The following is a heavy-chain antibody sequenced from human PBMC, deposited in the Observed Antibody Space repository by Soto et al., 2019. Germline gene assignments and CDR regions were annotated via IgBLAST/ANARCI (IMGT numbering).Heavy chain of an antibody. D-gene: IGHD5-18*01. J-gene: IGHJ4*02. CDR2: IDSAGST. CDR1: GFTVSRNY. V-gene: IGHV3-53*02. CDR3: ARSPGLQLCFY. Sequence: EVQLVETGGGLIQPGGSLRLSCAASGFTVSRNYMSWVRQAPGKGLEWVSVIDSAGSTFYADSVKGRFTISRDNSRNTLYLQMNTLRAEDTAVYYCARSPGLQLCFYWGQGTLVTVSS.